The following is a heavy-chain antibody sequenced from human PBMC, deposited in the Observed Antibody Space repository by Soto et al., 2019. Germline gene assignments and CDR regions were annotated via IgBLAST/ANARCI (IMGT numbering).Heavy chain of an antibody. Sequence: PSETLSLTCTVSGGSVSSGSYYWSWIRQPPGKGLEWIGYIYYSGGTNYNPSLKSRVTISVDTSKNQFSLKLSSVTAADTAVYYCAREGRYSSGWYPDWFDPWGQGTLVTVSS. D-gene: IGHD6-19*01. CDR3: AREGRYSSGWYPDWFDP. J-gene: IGHJ5*02. V-gene: IGHV4-61*01. CDR1: GGSVSSGSYY. CDR2: IYYSGGT.